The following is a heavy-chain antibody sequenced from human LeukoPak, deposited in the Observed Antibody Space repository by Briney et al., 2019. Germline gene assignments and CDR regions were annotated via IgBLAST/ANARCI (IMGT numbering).Heavy chain of an antibody. CDR1: GFTVSSNY. V-gene: IGHV3-66*01. CDR2: IYSGGST. Sequence: GSLILSCAASGFTVSSNYMSWVRQAPGKGLEWVSVIYSGGSTYYADSVKGRFTISRDNSKNTLYLQMNSLRAEDTAVYYCAKGGGGSGSYFDYWGQGTLVTVSS. D-gene: IGHD1-26*01. CDR3: AKGGGGSGSYFDY. J-gene: IGHJ4*02.